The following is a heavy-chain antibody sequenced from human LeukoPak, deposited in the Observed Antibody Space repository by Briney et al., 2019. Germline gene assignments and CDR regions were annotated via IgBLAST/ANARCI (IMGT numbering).Heavy chain of an antibody. CDR2: INWNGGST. CDR1: GFTFDDYG. D-gene: IGHD3-3*01. J-gene: IGHJ4*02. Sequence: PGGSLRLSCAASGFTFDDYGMSWVRQAPGKGLGWVSGINWNGGSTGYADSVKGRFTISRDNSKNTLYLQMNSLRAEDTAVYYCARGSYDFWSGSPRRSIFDYWGQGTRVTVSS. CDR3: ARGSYDFWSGSPRRSIFDY. V-gene: IGHV3-20*04.